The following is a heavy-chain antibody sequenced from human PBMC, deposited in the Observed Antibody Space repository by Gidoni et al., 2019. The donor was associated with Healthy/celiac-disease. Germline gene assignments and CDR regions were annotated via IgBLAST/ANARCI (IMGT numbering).Heavy chain of an antibody. J-gene: IGHJ5*02. CDR3: ARHAAMVQGVGWFDP. V-gene: IGHV4-39*01. D-gene: IGHD3-10*01. CDR2: IYYGGST. CDR1: GCSISSSSYY. Sequence: HLQLQESGPGLVKPSETLSLTCTVSGCSISSSSYYWGGISHPPGKGLEWIGGIYYGGSTYYTQALKGRVTISVDTSKNQFSMKLRSVTAADTAVYYCARHAAMVQGVGWFDPWGQGTLVTVSS.